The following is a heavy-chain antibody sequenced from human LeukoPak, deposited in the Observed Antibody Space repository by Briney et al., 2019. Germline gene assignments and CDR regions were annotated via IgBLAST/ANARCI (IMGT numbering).Heavy chain of an antibody. CDR3: AKDLGRYRNNYFDY. Sequence: GGSLRLSCAASGFTFNSYAMSWVRLAPEKGLEGVATISGSGGGTYYADSVKGRFTISRDDSKNTLYLQMNSLRAEDTAVYYCAKDLGRYRNNYFDYWGQGTLVTVSS. CDR2: ISGSGGGT. D-gene: IGHD1-26*01. J-gene: IGHJ4*02. V-gene: IGHV3-23*01. CDR1: GFTFNSYA.